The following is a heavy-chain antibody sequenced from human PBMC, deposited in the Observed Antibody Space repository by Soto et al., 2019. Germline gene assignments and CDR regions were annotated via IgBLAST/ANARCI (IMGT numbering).Heavy chain of an antibody. CDR1: GGSVNSSSFY. Sequence: LSLTCTVSGGSVNSSSFYGGWIRQPPGKGLEWIGNIYYSGTTYYNPSLKSRVTISVDTSKNHFSLRLSSVTAADTAVYYCARVDKTMVLPFFNSWGQGTLVTVSS. D-gene: IGHD5-18*01. V-gene: IGHV4-39*02. CDR2: IYYSGTT. CDR3: ARVDKTMVLPFFNS. J-gene: IGHJ5*01.